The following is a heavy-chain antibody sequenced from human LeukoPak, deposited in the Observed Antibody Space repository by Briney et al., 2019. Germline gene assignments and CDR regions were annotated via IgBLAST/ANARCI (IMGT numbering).Heavy chain of an antibody. CDR2: FNPNNGGT. J-gene: IGHJ4*02. CDR3: ARGIHYDILTGYYGPFDY. D-gene: IGHD3-9*01. Sequence: ASVKVSCKASGYTFSDHYMHWVRQAPGQGLEWMGWFNPNNGGTNYLEKFQGRVTMTRDTSINTAYMELRRLRSDDTAAYFCARGIHYDILTGYYGPFDYWGQGTLVTVSS. CDR1: GYTFSDHY. V-gene: IGHV1-2*02.